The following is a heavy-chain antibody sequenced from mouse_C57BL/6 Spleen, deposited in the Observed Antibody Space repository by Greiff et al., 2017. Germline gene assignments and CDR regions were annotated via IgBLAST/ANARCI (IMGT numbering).Heavy chain of an antibody. J-gene: IGHJ2*01. CDR1: GFTFSDYG. CDR3: AWEGAKFPYFDY. CDR2: ISSGSSTI. V-gene: IGHV5-17*01. Sequence: EVMLVESGGGLVKPGGSLKLSCAASGFTFSDYGMHWVRQAPEKGLEWVAYISSGSSTIYYADTVKGRFTISRDNSKNTLFLQMTSLRSEDTAMYYCAWEGAKFPYFDYWGQGTPLTVSS.